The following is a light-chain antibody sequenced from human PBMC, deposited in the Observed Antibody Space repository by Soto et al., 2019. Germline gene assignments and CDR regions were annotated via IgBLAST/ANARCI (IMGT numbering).Light chain of an antibody. CDR1: SSDVGTYNF. CDR3: SSYRGSSTYV. V-gene: IGLV2-14*01. J-gene: IGLJ1*01. Sequence: QSALXQPASVSGSPGQSITISCTGTSSDVGTYNFVSWYQQHPGKAPKLMIYDVSNRPSGVSDRFSGSKSGNTASLTISGLQAEDEADYYCSSYRGSSTYVFGTGTKVTVL. CDR2: DVS.